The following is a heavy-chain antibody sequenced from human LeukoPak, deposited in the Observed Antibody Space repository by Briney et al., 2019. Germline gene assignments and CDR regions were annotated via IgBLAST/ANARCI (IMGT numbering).Heavy chain of an antibody. CDR2: IYHSGST. D-gene: IGHD3-10*01. CDR1: GGSISSGGYS. CDR3: ASSGVTMVRGVINPLDY. J-gene: IGHJ4*02. Sequence: PSETLSLTCAVSGGSISSGGYSWSWIRQPPGKGLEWIGYIYHSGSTYYNPSLKSRVTISVDRSKNQFSLKLSSVTAADTAVYYCASSGVTMVRGVINPLDYWGQGTLVTVSS. V-gene: IGHV4-30-2*01.